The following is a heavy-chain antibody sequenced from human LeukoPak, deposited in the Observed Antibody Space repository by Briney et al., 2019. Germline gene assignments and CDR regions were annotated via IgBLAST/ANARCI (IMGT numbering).Heavy chain of an antibody. CDR2: ISSSSSYI. CDR3: ARTIPHEWRRITIFGVVTHDNWFDP. Sequence: GGSLRLSCAASGFTFISYTMNWVRQAPGKGLEWVSSISSSSSYIYYADSVKGRFTISRDNAKNSLYLQMNSLRAEDTAVYYCARTIPHEWRRITIFGVVTHDNWFDPWGQGTLVTVSS. J-gene: IGHJ5*02. CDR1: GFTFISYT. V-gene: IGHV3-21*01. D-gene: IGHD3-3*01.